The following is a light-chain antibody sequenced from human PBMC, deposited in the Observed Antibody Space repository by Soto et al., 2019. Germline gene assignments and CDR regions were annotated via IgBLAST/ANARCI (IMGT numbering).Light chain of an antibody. V-gene: IGKV1-8*01. Sequence: AIRMTQSPSSLSASKGDRVTITCRASQGISSYLAWYQQKPGKAPKLLIYAASTLQSGVPSRFSGSGSGTDFTLTISCLQSEDFATYYCQQYYSYPPTFGQGTK. CDR1: QGISSY. CDR3: QQYYSYPPT. J-gene: IGKJ1*01. CDR2: AAS.